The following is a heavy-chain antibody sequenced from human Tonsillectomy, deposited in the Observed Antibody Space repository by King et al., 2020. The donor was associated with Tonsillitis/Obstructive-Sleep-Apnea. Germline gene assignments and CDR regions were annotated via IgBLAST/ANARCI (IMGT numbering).Heavy chain of an antibody. V-gene: IGHV1-46*01. J-gene: IGHJ6*04. CDR2: INPSGGST. D-gene: IGHD3-16*01. Sequence: QLVQSGAEVKKPGASVKVSCKASGYTFTSYYMHWVRQAPGQGLEWMGIINPSGGSTSYAQKFHGRVTMTRDTSTSTVYMELSSLRSEDTAVYYCLRLRGFGRVMLWGKGTTVTVSS. CDR3: LRLRGFGRVML. CDR1: GYTFTSYY.